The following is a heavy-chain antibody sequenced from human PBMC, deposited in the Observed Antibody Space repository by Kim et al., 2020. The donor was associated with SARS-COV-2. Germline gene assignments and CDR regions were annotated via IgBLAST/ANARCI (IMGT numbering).Heavy chain of an antibody. D-gene: IGHD6-19*01. J-gene: IGHJ1*01. V-gene: IGHV4-39*01. CDR3: ARHEVYSSGWYLH. Sequence: YNPSLKSRVTISVDTSKNQFSLKLSSVTAADTAVYYCARHEVYSSGWYLHWGQGTLVTVSS.